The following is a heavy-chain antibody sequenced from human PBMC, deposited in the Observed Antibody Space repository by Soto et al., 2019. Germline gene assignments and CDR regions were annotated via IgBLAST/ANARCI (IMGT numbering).Heavy chain of an antibody. J-gene: IGHJ3*02. CDR2: IKQDGSEK. Sequence: GGALRLSCAASGFTFSSYWMSWVRQAPGKGLEWVANIKQDGSEKYYVDSVKSRFTISRDNAKTSLYLQMNSLRADDSAVYYCARAQSMEITFFGVVIIFHGAFDIWGQGTMVTVSS. V-gene: IGHV3-7*01. D-gene: IGHD3-3*01. CDR3: ARAQSMEITFFGVVIIFHGAFDI. CDR1: GFTFSSYW.